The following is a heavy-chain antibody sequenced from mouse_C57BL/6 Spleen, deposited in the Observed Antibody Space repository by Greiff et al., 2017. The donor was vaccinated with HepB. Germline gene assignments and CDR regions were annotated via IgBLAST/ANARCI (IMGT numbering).Heavy chain of an antibody. V-gene: IGHV1-55*01. CDR1: GYTFTSYW. CDR2: IYPGSGST. CDR3: AREGNDYDDYFDY. Sequence: VQLQQPGAELVKPGASVKMSCKASGYTFTSYWITWVKQRPGQGLEWIGDIYPGSGSTNYNEKFKSKATLTVDTSSSTAYMQLSSLTSEDSAVYYCAREGNDYDDYFDYWGQGTTLTVSS. J-gene: IGHJ2*01. D-gene: IGHD2-4*01.